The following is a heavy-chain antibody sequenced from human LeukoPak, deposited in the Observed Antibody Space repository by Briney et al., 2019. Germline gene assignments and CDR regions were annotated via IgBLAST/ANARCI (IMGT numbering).Heavy chain of an antibody. Sequence: SETLSLTCTVSGYSISSGYYWGWIRQPPGKGLEWIGSIYHSGSTYYNPSLKSRVTISVDTSKNQFSLKLSSVTAADTAVYYCASYTMVRGVDYWGQGTLVTASS. D-gene: IGHD3-10*01. CDR1: GYSISSGYY. CDR3: ASYTMVRGVDY. V-gene: IGHV4-38-2*02. J-gene: IGHJ4*02. CDR2: IYHSGST.